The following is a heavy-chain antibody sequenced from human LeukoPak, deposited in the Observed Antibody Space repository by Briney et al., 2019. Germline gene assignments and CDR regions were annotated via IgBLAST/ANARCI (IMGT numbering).Heavy chain of an antibody. CDR2: INHRRST. Sequence: SETLSLTCAVYGGSFSGYYWTWIRQPPGKGLEWIGEINHRRSTKYSPSLKSRVTISVDTSKNQFSLKLTSVTAADTAVYYCARTLSTTVVTREVRYFDYWGQGTLVTVSS. CDR3: ARTLSTTVVTREVRYFDY. V-gene: IGHV4-34*01. D-gene: IGHD4-23*01. J-gene: IGHJ4*02. CDR1: GGSFSGYY.